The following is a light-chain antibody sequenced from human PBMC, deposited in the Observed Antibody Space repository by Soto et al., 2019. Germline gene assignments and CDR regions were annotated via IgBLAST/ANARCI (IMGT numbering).Light chain of an antibody. V-gene: IGKV1-9*01. CDR2: AAS. CDR1: QGISSY. Sequence: DIQLTQSPSFLSASVGDRVTITCRASQGISSYLAWYQQKPGKAPKLLIYAASTLQSGVPSRFSGSGSRTEFTLTISSLQPEDFATYCCQQLNSYPLTCGGGTEVEIK. CDR3: QQLNSYPLT. J-gene: IGKJ4*01.